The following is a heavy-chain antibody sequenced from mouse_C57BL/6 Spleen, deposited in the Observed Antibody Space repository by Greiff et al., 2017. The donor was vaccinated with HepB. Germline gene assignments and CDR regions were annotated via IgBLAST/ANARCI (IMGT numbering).Heavy chain of an antibody. CDR3: ARLAIRSYSPYSNYGYDFDY. CDR2: INPNNGGT. J-gene: IGHJ2*01. Sequence: VQLKQSGPELVKPGASVKIPCKASGYTFTDYNMDWVKQSHGKSLEWIGDINPNNGGTIYNQKFKGKATLTVDKSSSTAYMELRSLTSEDTAVYYCARLAIRSYSPYSNYGYDFDYWGQGTTLTVSS. D-gene: IGHD2-5*01. CDR1: GYTFTDYN. V-gene: IGHV1-18*01.